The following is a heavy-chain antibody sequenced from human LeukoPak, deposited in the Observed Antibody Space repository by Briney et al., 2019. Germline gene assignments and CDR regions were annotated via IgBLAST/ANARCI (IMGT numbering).Heavy chain of an antibody. J-gene: IGHJ3*01. D-gene: IGHD6-25*01. CDR1: GFSFSTYW. CDR3: ARDPGSSSGWGAFDV. CDR2: IYKDGSEK. V-gene: IGHV3-7*01. Sequence: PGGSLRLSCAASGFSFSTYWMSWVRQTPGKGLERVAHIYKDGSEKDYVDSVKGRFTISRDNAKNSLYLQMTSLRAEDTAVYYCARDPGSSSGWGAFDVWGQGTVVTVSS.